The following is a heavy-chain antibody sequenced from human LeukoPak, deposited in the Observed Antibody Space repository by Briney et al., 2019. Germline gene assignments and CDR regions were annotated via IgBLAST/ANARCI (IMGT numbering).Heavy chain of an antibody. CDR3: ARSPVITIYWHIDL. V-gene: IGHV4-4*07. CDR2: IYTSGSF. CDR1: GGSISNYY. Sequence: SETLSLTCTVSGGSISNYYWSWIRQPAGKGLEWIGRIYTSGSFNYNPSLRGRVSMSVDTSKNLFSLKVYSVTAADTAVYYCARSPVITIYWHIDLWGRGTLVTVSS. D-gene: IGHD4-17*01. J-gene: IGHJ2*01.